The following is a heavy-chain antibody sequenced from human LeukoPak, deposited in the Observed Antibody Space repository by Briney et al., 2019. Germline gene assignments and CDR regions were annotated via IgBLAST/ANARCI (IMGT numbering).Heavy chain of an antibody. CDR2: INHSGST. CDR1: GGSFSGYY. CDR3: ARAYYYDSSGYYRS. D-gene: IGHD3-22*01. V-gene: IGHV4-34*01. J-gene: IGHJ5*02. Sequence: SETLSLTCAVYGGSFSGYYWSWIRQPPGKGLEWIGEINHSGSTNYNPSLKSRVTISVDTSKNQFSLKLSSVPAADTAVYYCARAYYYDSSGYYRSWGQGTLVTVSS.